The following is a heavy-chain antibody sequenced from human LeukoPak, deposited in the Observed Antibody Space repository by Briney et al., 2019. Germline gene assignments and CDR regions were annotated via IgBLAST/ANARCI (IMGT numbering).Heavy chain of an antibody. V-gene: IGHV4-59*01. CDR3: ARGGFTVVVTAINAFDI. CDR1: GGSISSYY. J-gene: IGHJ3*02. Sequence: SETLSLTCTVSGGSISSYYWSWIRQPPGKGLEWIGYIYYSGSTNYNPSLKSRVTISVDTSKNQFSLKLSSVTAADTAVYYCARGGFTVVVTAINAFDIWGQGTMVTVSS. D-gene: IGHD2-21*02. CDR2: IYYSGST.